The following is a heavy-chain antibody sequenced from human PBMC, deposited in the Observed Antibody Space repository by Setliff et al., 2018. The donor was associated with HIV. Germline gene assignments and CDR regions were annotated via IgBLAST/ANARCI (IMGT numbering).Heavy chain of an antibody. J-gene: IGHJ5*02. CDR2: IYPGDSEI. D-gene: IGHD3-10*01. CDR3: AISGSPDRRPT. CDR1: GYSFTSYW. Sequence: GESLKISCEASGYSFTSYWIGWVRQLPGKGLEWMGSIYPGDSEIGYSPSFQGQVTISADKSISTAYLQWSGLKASDTAIYYCAISGSPDRRPTWGQGTLVTVSS. V-gene: IGHV5-51*01.